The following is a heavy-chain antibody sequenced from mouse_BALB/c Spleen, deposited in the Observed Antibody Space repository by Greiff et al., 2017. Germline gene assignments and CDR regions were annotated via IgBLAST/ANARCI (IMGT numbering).Heavy chain of an antibody. CDR2: ISSGGSYT. CDR1: GFTFSSYT. Sequence: EVMLVESGGGLVKPGGSLKLSCAASGFTFSSYTMSWVRQTPEKRLEWVATISSGGSYTYYPDSVKGRFTISRDNAKNTLYLQMSSLKSEDTAMYYCTRDGTTAFYWGQGTLVTVSA. CDR3: TRDGTTAFY. V-gene: IGHV5-6-4*01. D-gene: IGHD1-2*01. J-gene: IGHJ3*01.